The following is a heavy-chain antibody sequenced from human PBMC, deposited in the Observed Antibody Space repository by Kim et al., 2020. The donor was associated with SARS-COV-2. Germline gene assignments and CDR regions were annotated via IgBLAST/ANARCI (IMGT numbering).Heavy chain of an antibody. D-gene: IGHD3-3*01. CDR1: GGSISSYY. CDR3: ARDYEGLDD. J-gene: IGHJ4*02. CDR2: IYYSGST. V-gene: IGHV4-59*01. Sequence: SETLSLTCTVSGGSISSYYWSWIRQPPGKGLEWIGYIYYSGSTNYNPSLKSRVTISVDTSKNQFSLKLSSVTAADTAVYYCARDYEGLDDWGQGTLVTVS.